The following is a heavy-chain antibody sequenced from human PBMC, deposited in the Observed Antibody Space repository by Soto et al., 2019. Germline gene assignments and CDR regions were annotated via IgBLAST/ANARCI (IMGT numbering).Heavy chain of an antibody. D-gene: IGHD3-22*01. V-gene: IGHV3-21*01. CDR3: ARDPWGYYDSSGYSDY. Sequence: EVQLVESGGGLFKPGGSLRLPGAASGLPFGGNSMNWVGQAPGKGLEWSPSISSSSSYIYYADSVKGRFTISRDNAKNSLYLQMNSLRAEDTAVYYCARDPWGYYDSSGYSDYWGQGTLVTVSS. J-gene: IGHJ4*02. CDR2: ISSSSSYI. CDR1: GLPFGGNS.